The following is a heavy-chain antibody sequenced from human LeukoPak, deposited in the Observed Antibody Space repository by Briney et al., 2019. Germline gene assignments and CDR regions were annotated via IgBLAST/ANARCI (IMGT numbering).Heavy chain of an antibody. Sequence: PGGSLRLSCAASGFTFSSYAMSWVRQAPGKGLEWVSAISGSGGSTYYADSVKGRFTISRDNSKNTLYLQMNSLRAEDTAVYYCAKQIYYTSRNQRETSDYWGQGTLVTVSS. CDR2: ISGSGGST. CDR3: AKQIYYTSRNQRETSDY. V-gene: IGHV3-23*01. CDR1: GFTFSSYA. J-gene: IGHJ4*02. D-gene: IGHD3-10*01.